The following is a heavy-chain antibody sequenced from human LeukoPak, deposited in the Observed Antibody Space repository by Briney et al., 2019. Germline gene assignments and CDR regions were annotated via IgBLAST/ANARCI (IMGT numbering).Heavy chain of an antibody. D-gene: IGHD6-19*01. J-gene: IGHJ3*02. CDR3: ARPIRTQWQYDAFDI. CDR2: ISYDGSNK. V-gene: IGHV3-30-3*01. CDR1: GFTFSSYA. Sequence: GGSLRLSCAASGFTFSSYAMHWVRQAPGKGLEWVAVISYDGSNKYYADSVKGRFTISRDNYKNTLYLQMNSLRAEDTAVYYCARPIRTQWQYDAFDIWGQGTMVTVSS.